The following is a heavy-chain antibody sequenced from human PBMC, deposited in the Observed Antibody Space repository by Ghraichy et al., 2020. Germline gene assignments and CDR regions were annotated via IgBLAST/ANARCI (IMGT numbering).Heavy chain of an antibody. J-gene: IGHJ3*02. D-gene: IGHD2-15*01. Sequence: LSLTCAASGFTFSSYWMHWVRQAPGKGLVWVSRINSDGSSTSYADSVKGRFTISRDNAKNTLYLQMNSLRAEDTAVYYCARDGGSKSDAFDIWGQGTMVTVSS. V-gene: IGHV3-74*01. CDR1: GFTFSSYW. CDR3: ARDGGSKSDAFDI. CDR2: INSDGSST.